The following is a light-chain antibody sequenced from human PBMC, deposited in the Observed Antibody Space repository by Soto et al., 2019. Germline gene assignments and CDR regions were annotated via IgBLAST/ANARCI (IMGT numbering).Light chain of an antibody. CDR2: AVS. J-gene: IGKJ3*01. Sequence: DIQLTQSPSFLSASVGERVTITCRSSEGSSSYLAWYQQKPGKGPKLLIDAVSTLQRGVPSRFSGSGPGTEFTLTIRTMQPEDFAPSYCQQLNSYRFTFGPGTTVDIK. V-gene: IGKV1-9*01. CDR1: EGSSSY. CDR3: QQLNSYRFT.